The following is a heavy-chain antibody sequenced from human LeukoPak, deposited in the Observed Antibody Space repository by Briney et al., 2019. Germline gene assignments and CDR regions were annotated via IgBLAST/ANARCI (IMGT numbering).Heavy chain of an antibody. CDR3: ARSFTRRGVDP. Sequence: GASVKVSCTASGYTFTGYYMRWVRQAPGQGLEWMGWINPNSGGTNYAQKFQGRVTMTRDTSISTAYMELSRLRSDDTAVYYCARSFTRRGVDPWGQGTLVTVSS. CDR1: GYTFTGYY. D-gene: IGHD4-23*01. CDR2: INPNSGGT. V-gene: IGHV1-2*02. J-gene: IGHJ5*02.